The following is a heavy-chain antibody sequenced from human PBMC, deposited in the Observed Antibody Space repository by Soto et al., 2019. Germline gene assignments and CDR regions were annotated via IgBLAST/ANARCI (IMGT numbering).Heavy chain of an antibody. CDR2: MSYDGTTK. Sequence: QVQLVESGGGVVQPGRSLRLSCAASGFIFSNYVMYWVRQAPGKGLEWVACMSYDGTTKYDADSVKGRFTISRDNYKHTLYLQMNNLRPEGTGVYYCAREVLWSRYFDYWGQGTLVTVSS. CDR1: GFIFSNYV. CDR3: AREVLWSRYFDY. V-gene: IGHV3-30-3*01. D-gene: IGHD2-21*01. J-gene: IGHJ4*02.